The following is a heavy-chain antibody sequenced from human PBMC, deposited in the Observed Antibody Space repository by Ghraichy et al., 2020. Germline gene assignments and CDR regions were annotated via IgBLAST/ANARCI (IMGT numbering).Heavy chain of an antibody. V-gene: IGHV1-46*01. J-gene: IGHJ5*02. CDR3: ARDREQQLAENWFDP. CDR2: INPSGGST. D-gene: IGHD6-13*01. Sequence: ASVKVSCKASGYTFTSYYMHWVRQAPGQGLEWMGIINPSGGSTSYAQKFQGRVTMTRDTSTSTVYMELSSLRSEDTAVYYCARDREQQLAENWFDPWGQGTLVTVSS. CDR1: GYTFTSYY.